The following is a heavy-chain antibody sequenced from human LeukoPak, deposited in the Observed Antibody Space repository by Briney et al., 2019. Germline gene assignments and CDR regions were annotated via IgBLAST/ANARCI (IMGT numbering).Heavy chain of an antibody. V-gene: IGHV4-34*01. J-gene: IGHJ4*01. CDR3: SRGDVGPAPFYY. CDR2: INHSGST. D-gene: IGHD2-2*01. CDR1: GESFSGYY. Sequence: SETLSLTCAVYGESFSGYYWSWIRQPPGKGLEWIGEINHSGSTNYNPSLKSRVTISVDMSKNQFSLKLNSVTAADTAVYYCSRGDVGPAPFYYWGQGTLGTGSS.